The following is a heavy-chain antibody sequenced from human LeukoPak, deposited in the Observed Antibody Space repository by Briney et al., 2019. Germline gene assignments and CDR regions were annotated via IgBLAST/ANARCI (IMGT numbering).Heavy chain of an antibody. J-gene: IGHJ4*02. Sequence: ASVKVSCKASGYTFTGYYMHWVRQAPGQGLEWRGISNPSGGSTSYAQKFQGRVTMTRDMSTSTVYMELSSLRSQDTAVYYCAREMDIAVAGTAPDYWGQGTLVTVSS. D-gene: IGHD6-19*01. V-gene: IGHV1-46*01. CDR1: GYTFTGYY. CDR3: AREMDIAVAGTAPDY. CDR2: SNPSGGST.